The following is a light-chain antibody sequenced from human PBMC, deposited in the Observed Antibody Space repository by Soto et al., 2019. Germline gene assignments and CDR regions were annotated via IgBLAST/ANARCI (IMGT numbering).Light chain of an antibody. CDR3: FSFTTTSTHV. Sequence: QSVLTQPASVSASPGQSITISCSGTSSDFGDSTYVSWYQHHPDKAPKLLIYGGSDRPSGVSNRFSGSKSGNTACLTISGLQVEDEAEYFCFSFTTTSTHVFGTGTKVTV. J-gene: IGLJ1*01. V-gene: IGLV2-14*01. CDR1: SSDFGDSTY. CDR2: GGS.